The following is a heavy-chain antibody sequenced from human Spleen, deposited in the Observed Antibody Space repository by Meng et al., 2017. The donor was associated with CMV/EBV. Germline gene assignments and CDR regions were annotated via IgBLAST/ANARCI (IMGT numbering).Heavy chain of an antibody. CDR1: GGTFSSYA. D-gene: IGHD3-22*01. CDR3: ARESLGPGDYDSSGNVDY. CDR2: IIPIFGTA. Sequence: SVKVSCKASGGTFSSYAISWVRQAPGQELEWMGGIIPIFGTANYAQKFQGRVTITTDESTSTAYMELSSLRSEDTAVYYCARESLGPGDYDSSGNVDYWGQGTLVTVSS. J-gene: IGHJ4*02. V-gene: IGHV1-69*05.